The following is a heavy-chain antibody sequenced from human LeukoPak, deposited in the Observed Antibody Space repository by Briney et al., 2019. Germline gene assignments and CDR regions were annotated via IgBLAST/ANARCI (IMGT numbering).Heavy chain of an antibody. V-gene: IGHV4-59*01. CDR1: GGSISTYY. CDR2: FYYTAST. D-gene: IGHD5-18*01. Sequence: SETLSLTCTVSGGSISTYYWSWIRQPPGKGLEWIGHFYYTASTNYNPSLKSRVTISVDTSKNQFSLNLTSVTAADTAVYYCARGHSYGSVDYWGQGTLVTVSS. CDR3: ARGHSYGSVDY. J-gene: IGHJ4*02.